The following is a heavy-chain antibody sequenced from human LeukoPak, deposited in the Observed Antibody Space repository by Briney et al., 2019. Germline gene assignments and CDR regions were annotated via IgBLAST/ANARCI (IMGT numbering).Heavy chain of an antibody. CDR1: GFSFNIHA. J-gene: IGHJ4*02. Sequence: GGSLRLSCAAPGFSFNIHAMTWVRQAPGKGLEWVAVIGGPDDTHYADSVKGRFAVSRDDSTNTVFLQMNSLRADDSAIYYCAKDATPRNSVWDHFDYWGQGTLVTVSS. D-gene: IGHD1-26*01. CDR2: IGGPDDT. CDR3: AKDATPRNSVWDHFDY. V-gene: IGHV3-23*01.